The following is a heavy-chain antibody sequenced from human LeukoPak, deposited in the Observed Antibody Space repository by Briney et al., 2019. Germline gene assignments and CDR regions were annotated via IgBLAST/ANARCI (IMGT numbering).Heavy chain of an antibody. Sequence: SETLSLTCAVYGVSFSGYYWSWIRQPPGKGLEWIGEINHSGSTNYNPSLKSRVTISVDTSKNQFSLKLSSVTAADTAVYYCARVTYYDFWSGYPSVFDYWGQGTLVTVSS. CDR3: ARVTYYDFWSGYPSVFDY. CDR2: INHSGST. CDR1: GVSFSGYY. J-gene: IGHJ4*02. D-gene: IGHD3-3*01. V-gene: IGHV4-34*01.